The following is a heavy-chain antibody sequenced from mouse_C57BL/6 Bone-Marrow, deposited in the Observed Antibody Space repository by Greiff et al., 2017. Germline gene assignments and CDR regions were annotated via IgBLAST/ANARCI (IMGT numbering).Heavy chain of an antibody. CDR1: GYTFTDYY. J-gene: IGHJ2*01. CDR2: INPYNGGT. D-gene: IGHD3-1*01. Sequence: VQLQQSGPVLVKPGASVKMSCKASGYTFTDYYMNWVKQSHGKSLEWIGVINPYNGGTSYNQKFKGKARLTVDKSSSTAYMELNSLTSEDSAVYYCARRASLFDYWGQGTTLTVSS. V-gene: IGHV1-19*01. CDR3: ARRASLFDY.